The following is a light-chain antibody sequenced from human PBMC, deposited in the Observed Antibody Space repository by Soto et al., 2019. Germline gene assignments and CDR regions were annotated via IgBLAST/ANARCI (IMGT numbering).Light chain of an antibody. CDR1: QDIYDN. CDR3: QQYDDLPLT. J-gene: IGKJ4*01. Sequence: DIQMTQSTSSLSASVGDRVTITCQASQDIYDNLNWYQHKPGKAPNLLIYDASTLESGVPSRFSGSSSWTDFTFIISNLQPEDIATYYCQQYDDLPLTFGGWNKLEIK. V-gene: IGKV1-33*01. CDR2: DAS.